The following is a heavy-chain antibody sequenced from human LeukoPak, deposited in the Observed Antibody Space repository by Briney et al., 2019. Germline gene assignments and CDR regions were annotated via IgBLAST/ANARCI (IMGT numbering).Heavy chain of an antibody. V-gene: IGHV3-64*04. CDR2: ISSNGGIT. CDR1: GFTFSNYA. J-gene: IGHJ4*02. CDR3: AKAGRGISSGYYSPFDH. Sequence: QSGGSLRLSCSASGFTFSNYAMHWVRQAPGKGLEYVSDISSNGGITYYADSVKGRFTVSRDNSKNMLYLQMNSLRAEDTAVYYCAKAGRGISSGYYSPFDHWGQGTLVTVSS. D-gene: IGHD3-22*01.